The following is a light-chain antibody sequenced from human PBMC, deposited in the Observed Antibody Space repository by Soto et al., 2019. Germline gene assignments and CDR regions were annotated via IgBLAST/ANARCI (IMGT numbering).Light chain of an antibody. Sequence: QSVLTQPPSASGSPGQSVTISCSGTSSDVGGFNYVSWYQQHPGRAPKVLIYEVNKRPSGVPDRFSGSKSGSTASLTVSGLQAEDEAECYCSSYAVTNIFVFGTGTKLTVL. CDR2: EVN. CDR3: SSYAVTNIFV. V-gene: IGLV2-8*01. J-gene: IGLJ1*01. CDR1: SSDVGGFNY.